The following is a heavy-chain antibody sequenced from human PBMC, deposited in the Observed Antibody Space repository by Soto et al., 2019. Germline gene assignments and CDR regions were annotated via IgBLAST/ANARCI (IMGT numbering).Heavy chain of an antibody. V-gene: IGHV1-2*04. J-gene: IGHJ4*02. Sequence: QVQLVQSGAEVKKPGASVKVSCKASGYTFTGYYMHWVRQAPGQGLEWMGWINPNSGGTNYAQKFQGWVTMTRDTSISTAYMELSRLSSDDTAVYYCARAGLPGIAVAGTDYWGQGTLVTVSS. CDR2: INPNSGGT. D-gene: IGHD6-19*01. CDR1: GYTFTGYY. CDR3: ARAGLPGIAVAGTDY.